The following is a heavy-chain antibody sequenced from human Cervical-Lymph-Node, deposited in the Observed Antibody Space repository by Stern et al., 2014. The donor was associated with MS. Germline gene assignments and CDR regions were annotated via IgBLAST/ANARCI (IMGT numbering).Heavy chain of an antibody. D-gene: IGHD3-16*01. Sequence: EVQLEESGGGLVKPGGSLRLSCAASGFTFSTHTVNWVRQAPGKGLEWVSSISSSSTYIYYADSVKGRFTISRDNARNSLYLQMNSLRADDTAVYYCLRDGGDYWGQGTLVTVSS. CDR3: LRDGGDY. V-gene: IGHV3-21*01. CDR1: GFTFSTHT. CDR2: ISSSSTYI. J-gene: IGHJ4*02.